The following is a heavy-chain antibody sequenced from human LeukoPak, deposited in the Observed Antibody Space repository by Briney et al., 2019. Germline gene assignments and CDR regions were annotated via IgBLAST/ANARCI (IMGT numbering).Heavy chain of an antibody. CDR1: GYTFTSYY. Sequence: ASVKVSCKASGYTFTSYYMHWVRQAPGQGLEWMGIINPSGGSTSYAQKFQGRVTMTRDMSTSTVYMELSSLRSEDTAVYYCARDSSSHRHYYYYIDVWGKGTTVTVSS. V-gene: IGHV1-46*01. D-gene: IGHD6-6*01. CDR3: ARDSSSHRHYYYYIDV. J-gene: IGHJ6*03. CDR2: INPSGGST.